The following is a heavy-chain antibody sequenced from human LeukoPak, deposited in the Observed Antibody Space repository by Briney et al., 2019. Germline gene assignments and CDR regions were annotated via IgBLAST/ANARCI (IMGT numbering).Heavy chain of an antibody. CDR1: GYSISSGYY. Sequence: SETLSLTCTVSGYSISSGYYWGWIRQPPGKGLEWIGSIYHSGSTYYNPSLKSRVTISVDTSKNQFSLKLGSVTAADTAVYYCARDAGIAAAGIIDYWGQGTLVTVSS. J-gene: IGHJ4*02. CDR3: ARDAGIAAAGIIDY. D-gene: IGHD6-13*01. V-gene: IGHV4-38-2*02. CDR2: IYHSGST.